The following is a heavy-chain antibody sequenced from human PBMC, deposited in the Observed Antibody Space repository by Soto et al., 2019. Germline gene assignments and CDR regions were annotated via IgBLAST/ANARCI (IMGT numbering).Heavy chain of an antibody. V-gene: IGHV1-18*01. CDR2: INSYSGNT. D-gene: IGHD3-10*01. CDR1: GFSFSGYD. J-gene: IGHJ4*02. CDR3: ARSGRYFPDN. Sequence: QVQLVQSAGEVKKPGASVKVSCKASGFSFSGYDFTWVRQAPGQGLESMGWINSYSGNTNYAPKFRDRVTMTIDASTTTIYMELATLRSDDTAVYYCARSGRYFPDNWGQGTLVTVYS.